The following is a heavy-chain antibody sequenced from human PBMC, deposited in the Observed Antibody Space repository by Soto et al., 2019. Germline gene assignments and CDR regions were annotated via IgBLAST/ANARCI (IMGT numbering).Heavy chain of an antibody. CDR1: GGSISSGVYY. D-gene: IGHD3-3*01. Sequence: SETLSLTCTVSGGSISSGVYYWSWIRQHSGKGLEWIGYIYYSGSTYYNPSLKSRVTISVDTSKNQFSLKLSSVIAADTAVYYCARVDGGLRFLEWLPTDVNWFDPWGQRTLVTVS. V-gene: IGHV4-31*03. J-gene: IGHJ5*02. CDR3: ARVDGGLRFLEWLPTDVNWFDP. CDR2: IYYSGST.